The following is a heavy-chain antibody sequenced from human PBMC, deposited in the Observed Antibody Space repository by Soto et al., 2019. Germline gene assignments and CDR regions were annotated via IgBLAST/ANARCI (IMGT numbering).Heavy chain of an antibody. Sequence: QVQLVESGGGVVQPGRSLRLSCAASGFTFSSYAMHWVRQAPGKGLEWVAVISYDGSNKYYADSVKGRFTISRDNSKNKLYLQMNSLRAEDTAVYYCARADYGGDYFDYWGQGTLVTVSS. V-gene: IGHV3-30-3*01. CDR1: GFTFSSYA. J-gene: IGHJ4*02. D-gene: IGHD4-17*01. CDR2: ISYDGSNK. CDR3: ARADYGGDYFDY.